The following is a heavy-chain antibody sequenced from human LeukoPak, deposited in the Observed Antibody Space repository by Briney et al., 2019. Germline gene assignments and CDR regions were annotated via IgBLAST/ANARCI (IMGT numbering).Heavy chain of an antibody. CDR3: ARVAGGYCSGGSCYSN. V-gene: IGHV4-59*12. J-gene: IGHJ4*02. CDR1: GGSISSYY. Sequence: SETLSLTCTVSGGSISSYYWSWIRQPPGKGLEWIGYIYYSGSTNYNPSLKSRVTISVDTSKNQFSLKLSSVTAADTAVYYCARVAGGYCSGGSCYSNWGQGTLVTVSS. CDR2: IYYSGST. D-gene: IGHD2-15*01.